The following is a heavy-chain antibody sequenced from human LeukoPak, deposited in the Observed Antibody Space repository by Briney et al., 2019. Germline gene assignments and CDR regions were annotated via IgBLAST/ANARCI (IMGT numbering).Heavy chain of an antibody. D-gene: IGHD1-26*01. CDR2: IYYSGST. Sequence: PSETLSLTCTVSGGSISSGYRSWIRQPPGKGLEWIGYIYYSGSTNYNPSLKSRATISVDTSKKQFSLKLSSVTAADTAVYYCARRSLVRTVGYYYGMDVWGQGTTVTVSS. V-gene: IGHV4-59*08. J-gene: IGHJ6*02. CDR1: GGSISSGY. CDR3: ARRSLVRTVGYYYGMDV.